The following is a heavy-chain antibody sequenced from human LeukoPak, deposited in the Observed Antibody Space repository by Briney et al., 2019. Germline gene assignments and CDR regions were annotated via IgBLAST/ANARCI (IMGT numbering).Heavy chain of an antibody. Sequence: GASVKVSCKASGYTFTSYGISWVRQAPGQGLEWMGWINAGNGNTKYSQKFQGRVTITRDTSASTAYMELSSLRSEDTAVYYCAREKYYYDSPAHYWGQGTLVTVSS. J-gene: IGHJ4*02. CDR2: INAGNGNT. CDR3: AREKYYYDSPAHY. CDR1: GYTFTSYG. D-gene: IGHD3-22*01. V-gene: IGHV1-3*01.